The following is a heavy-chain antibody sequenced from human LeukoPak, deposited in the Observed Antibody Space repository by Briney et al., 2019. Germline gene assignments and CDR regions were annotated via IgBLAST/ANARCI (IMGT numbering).Heavy chain of an antibody. D-gene: IGHD6-6*01. CDR2: IYSGGNT. CDR3: ARRHSSSWGMDV. CDR1: GVTVSSNY. V-gene: IGHV3-66*04. Sequence: PGGSLRLCCAASGVTVSSNYMSWVRQAPGKGLEWVSVIYSGGNTYCADSVKGRFTISRDNSKNTLNLQMNSLRAEDTAVYYCARRHSSSWGMDVWGGGTGDSVPS. J-gene: IGHJ6*04.